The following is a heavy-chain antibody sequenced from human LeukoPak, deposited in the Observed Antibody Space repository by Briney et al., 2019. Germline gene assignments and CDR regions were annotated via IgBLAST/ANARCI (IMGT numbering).Heavy chain of an antibody. Sequence: ASVKVSCQASGYTFTSNYIHWVRQAPGQGLEWMGMIYPRDGSTSCAQKFQGRVTVTRDTSTSTVHMELSGLRSEDTAVYYCARDQEGFDYWGQRTLVTVSS. CDR1: GYTFTSNY. J-gene: IGHJ4*02. CDR2: IYPRDGST. CDR3: ARDQEGFDY. V-gene: IGHV1-46*01.